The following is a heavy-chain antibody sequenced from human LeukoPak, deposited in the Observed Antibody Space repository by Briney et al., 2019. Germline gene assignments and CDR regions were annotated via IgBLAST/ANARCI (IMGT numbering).Heavy chain of an antibody. D-gene: IGHD6-19*01. Sequence: KLGESLKISCKGFGYSFTSYWIGWVRQMPGKGLEWVGLIYPGESDIRYSPSFQGQVTISADKPISTAYLQWSSLKASDTAMYYCARYYSSGWDRWFDPWGQGTLVTVSS. CDR3: ARYYSSGWDRWFDP. J-gene: IGHJ5*02. CDR2: IYPGESDI. CDR1: GYSFTSYW. V-gene: IGHV5-51*01.